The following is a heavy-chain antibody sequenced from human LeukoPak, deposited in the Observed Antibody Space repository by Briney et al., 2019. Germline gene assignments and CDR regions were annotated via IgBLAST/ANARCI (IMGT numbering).Heavy chain of an antibody. CDR3: ATSHDVKTAPYDL. D-gene: IGHD2-21*01. Sequence: SETLSLTCTVSGVSISSYYWSWVRQSPGKGLEWIGYIFTSGWTDYNPPLKSRVTMSVDTSKNQLSMELRFLTAADTAVYYCATSHDVKTAPYDLWGEGTLGTVSS. CDR1: GVSISSYY. J-gene: IGHJ5*02. CDR2: IFTSGWT. V-gene: IGHV4-4*09.